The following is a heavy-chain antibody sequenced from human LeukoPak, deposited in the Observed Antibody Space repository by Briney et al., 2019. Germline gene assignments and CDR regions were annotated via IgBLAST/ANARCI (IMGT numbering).Heavy chain of an antibody. D-gene: IGHD1-14*01. J-gene: IGHJ6*03. Sequence: GGSLRLSCAASGFTFSSYWMSWVRQAPGKGLEWVANIKQDGSEKYYVDSVKGRFTISRDNAKNSLYLQMNSLRAEDTAVYYCARDSRKPSYYYYYYMDVWGKGTTVTISS. CDR2: IKQDGSEK. CDR1: GFTFSSYW. CDR3: ARDSRKPSYYYYYYMDV. V-gene: IGHV3-7*01.